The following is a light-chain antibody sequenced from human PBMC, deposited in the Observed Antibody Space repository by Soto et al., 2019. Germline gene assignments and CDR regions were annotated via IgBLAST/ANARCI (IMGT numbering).Light chain of an antibody. CDR3: QQYDNSPPT. CDR1: QSVGSH. V-gene: IGKV3-20*01. Sequence: EVVLTQSPGTLSLSLGERATLSCRASQSVGSHLAWYQQKPGQAHRLLMYGASTRGFGIPDRVSGSESGTDFTLTIDGLEREDFALYFCQQYDNSPPTFGPGTTVDI. CDR2: GAS. J-gene: IGKJ3*01.